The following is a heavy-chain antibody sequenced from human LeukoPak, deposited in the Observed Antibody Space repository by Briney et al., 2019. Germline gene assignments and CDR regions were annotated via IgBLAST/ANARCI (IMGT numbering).Heavy chain of an antibody. CDR1: GGSFSGYY. D-gene: IGHD6-13*01. Sequence: PSETLSLTCAVYGGSFSGYYWSWIRQPPGKGLEWIGEINHSGSTNYNPSLKSRVTISLDTSKNQFSLKLTSVTAAHTAVYYCAIYSRWSFDYWGQGTLVTVSS. V-gene: IGHV4-34*01. CDR3: AIYSRWSFDY. J-gene: IGHJ4*02. CDR2: INHSGST.